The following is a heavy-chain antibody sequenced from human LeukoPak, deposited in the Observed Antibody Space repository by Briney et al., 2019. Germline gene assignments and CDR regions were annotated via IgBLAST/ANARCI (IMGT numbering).Heavy chain of an antibody. V-gene: IGHV1-69*13. CDR1: GYTFTSYG. Sequence: SVKVSCKASGYTFTSYGISWVRQAPGQGLEWMGGIIPIFGTTNYAQKFQGRVTITADESTSTAYMELSSLRSEDTAVYYCAREADQWLEAFDLWGQGTMVTVSS. CDR2: IIPIFGTT. D-gene: IGHD6-19*01. J-gene: IGHJ3*01. CDR3: AREADQWLEAFDL.